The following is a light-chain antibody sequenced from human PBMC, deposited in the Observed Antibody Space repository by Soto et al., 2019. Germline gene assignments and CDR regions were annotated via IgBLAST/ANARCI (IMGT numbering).Light chain of an antibody. CDR1: QSISSW. CDR3: QKYNSYSYT. Sequence: DIQMTQSPSTLSASVGDRVTITCRASQSISSWLAWYQQKPGKVPKLLIYDASSLESGVPSRFSGSGSGTDFTLTISSLQPDDFATYYCQKYNSYSYTFGQGTKLEIK. J-gene: IGKJ2*01. V-gene: IGKV1-5*01. CDR2: DAS.